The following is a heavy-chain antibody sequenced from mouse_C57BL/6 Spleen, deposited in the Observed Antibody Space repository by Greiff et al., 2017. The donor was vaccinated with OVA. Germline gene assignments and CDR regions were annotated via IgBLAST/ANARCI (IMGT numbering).Heavy chain of an antibody. J-gene: IGHJ4*01. Sequence: EVNLVESGGGLVQPGGSMKLSCAASGFTFSDAWMDWVRQSPEKGLEWVAEIRNKANNHATYYAESVKGRFTISRDDSKSSVYLQMNSLRAEDTGIYYCRWRLLRGRAMDYWGQGTSVTVSS. CDR2: IRNKANNHAT. CDR1: GFTFSDAW. CDR3: RWRLLRGRAMDY. D-gene: IGHD1-1*01. V-gene: IGHV6-6*01.